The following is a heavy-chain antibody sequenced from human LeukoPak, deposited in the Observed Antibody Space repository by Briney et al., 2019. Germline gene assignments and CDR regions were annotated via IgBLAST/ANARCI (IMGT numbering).Heavy chain of an antibody. Sequence: SETLSLTCAVYGGSFSGYYWSWIRQPPGKGLEWIGEINHSGSTNYNPSLKSRVTISVDTSKNQFSLKLSSVTAADTAVYYCARARRGWPRRETCHWGQGTLVTVSS. CDR1: GGSFSGYY. CDR3: ARARRGWPRRETCH. V-gene: IGHV4-34*01. J-gene: IGHJ4*02. CDR2: INHSGST.